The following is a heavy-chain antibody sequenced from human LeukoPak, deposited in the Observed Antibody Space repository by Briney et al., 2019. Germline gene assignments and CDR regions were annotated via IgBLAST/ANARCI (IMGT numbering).Heavy chain of an antibody. V-gene: IGHV3-74*01. D-gene: IGHD6-13*01. CDR1: GFTFSDYW. Sequence: SGGSLRLSCIASGFTFSDYWMHWVRQAPGKGPVWVSRIISDGSSVSYVDSVKGRFIMSRDNAKNTLYLQMNSLRVEDTAVYYCARNTRSVAAYLPESMDVWGQGTTVIVSS. CDR2: IISDGSSV. CDR3: ARNTRSVAAYLPESMDV. J-gene: IGHJ6*02.